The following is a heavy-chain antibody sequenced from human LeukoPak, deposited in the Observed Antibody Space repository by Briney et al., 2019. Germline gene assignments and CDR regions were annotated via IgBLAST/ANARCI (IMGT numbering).Heavy chain of an antibody. D-gene: IGHD3-16*01. Sequence: ASVKVSCKASGYIFTTDDINWVRQATGQGLELMAWMNPNTGNTGFAQKFQGRVTVSWNTDISTAYMELNSLISEDTAVYYCARLGGRAAKDDRLDNWGQGTLVTVS. V-gene: IGHV1-8*03. J-gene: IGHJ4*02. CDR1: GYIFTTDD. CDR2: MNPNTGNT. CDR3: ARLGGRAAKDDRLDN.